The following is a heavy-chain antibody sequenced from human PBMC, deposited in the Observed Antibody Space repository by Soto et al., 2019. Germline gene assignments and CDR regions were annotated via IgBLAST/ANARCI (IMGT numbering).Heavy chain of an antibody. D-gene: IGHD1-26*01. Sequence: EVQLVESGGGLVQPGGTLRLSCAASGFTLSPYHMDWVRQAPGKGLEWVAYINAGSSTIHYADSVRGRFTISRDNAKNSLYLQLDSLRAEDTAVYYCARDGSMETTNFHYAMDVWGQGTTVTVSS. J-gene: IGHJ6*02. CDR3: ARDGSMETTNFHYAMDV. V-gene: IGHV3-48*03. CDR2: INAGSSTI. CDR1: GFTLSPYH.